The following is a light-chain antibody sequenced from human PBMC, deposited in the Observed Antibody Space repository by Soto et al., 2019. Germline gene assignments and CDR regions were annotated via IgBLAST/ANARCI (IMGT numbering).Light chain of an antibody. Sequence: ESVLTQSPGTLSLSPGERATICCRASQSVSRSYLAWYQQKHGQAPRLLIYGASSRATGIPDRFSGSGSGTDFTLTISRLEPEDFAVYYCQQYGSSPPITFGPGTKVDIK. CDR3: QQYGSSPPIT. CDR1: QSVSRSY. CDR2: GAS. J-gene: IGKJ3*01. V-gene: IGKV3-20*01.